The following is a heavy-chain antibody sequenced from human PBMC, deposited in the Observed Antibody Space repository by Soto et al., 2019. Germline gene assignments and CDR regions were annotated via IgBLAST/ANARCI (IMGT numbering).Heavy chain of an antibody. CDR1: GGSFTYT. CDR2: IIPIFGTA. D-gene: IGHD5-18*01. Sequence: SVKVSCNASGGSFTYTLSWGRQAPGQGLEWMGGIIPIFGTANYAQKFQGRVTITADESTKTAYMELSTLRSEDTAVYYCARLHSHGSYGMDVWGQWTTVTDSS. CDR3: ARLHSHGSYGMDV. J-gene: IGHJ6*02. V-gene: IGHV1-69*13.